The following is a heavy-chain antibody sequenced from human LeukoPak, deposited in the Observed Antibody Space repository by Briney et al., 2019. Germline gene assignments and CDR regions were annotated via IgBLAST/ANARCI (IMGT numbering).Heavy chain of an antibody. V-gene: IGHV4-4*07. D-gene: IGHD2-2*02. CDR3: ARDAVYCSSSSCYTWLDP. J-gene: IGHJ5*02. CDR2: IYTSGST. CDR1: GGSISSYY. Sequence: SETLCLTCTVSGGSISSYYSSWIRQPPGKGLEWNGRIYTSGSTNYKPSLKRRVTMSVETSKNKFSLKLSSVPAAETAVYCCARDAVYCSSSSCYTWLDPWRRGGLVSVCS.